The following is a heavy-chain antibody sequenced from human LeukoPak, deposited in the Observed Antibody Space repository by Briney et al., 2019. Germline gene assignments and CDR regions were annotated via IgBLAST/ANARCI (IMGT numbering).Heavy chain of an antibody. D-gene: IGHD1-26*01. CDR1: GFSFRNYA. J-gene: IGHJ4*02. CDR2: INTDGRIT. CDR3: TRDGGSFCDFDY. V-gene: IGHV3-64*02. Sequence: GGSLGLSCVASGFSFRNYAIHWVRQAPGKGLEYVSVINTDGRITYYADSVKGRFTTSRDNSKNTVYLQMGSLRGEDMAVYYCTRDGGSFCDFDYWGQGALVTVSS.